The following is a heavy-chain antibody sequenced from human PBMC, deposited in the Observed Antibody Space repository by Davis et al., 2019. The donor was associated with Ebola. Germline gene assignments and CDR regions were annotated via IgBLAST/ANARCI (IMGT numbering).Heavy chain of an antibody. V-gene: IGHV3-48*04. D-gene: IGHD4-17*01. J-gene: IGHJ4*02. CDR2: ISSSSTNV. Sequence: PGGSLRLSCAASGFKFGTYTMNWVRQAPGKGLEWISYISSSSTNVYYADSVKGRFTTSRDNAKNSLYLQMSSLRAEDSAVYYCARGDGDYPFDYWGQGTLVTVSS. CDR1: GFKFGTYT. CDR3: ARGDGDYPFDY.